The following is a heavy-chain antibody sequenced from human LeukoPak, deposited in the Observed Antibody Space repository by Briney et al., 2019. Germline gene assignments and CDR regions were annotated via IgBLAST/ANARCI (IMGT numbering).Heavy chain of an antibody. D-gene: IGHD1-26*01. Sequence: ASVKVSCKASGYTFTSYDINWVRQATGQGLEWMGWMNPNSGNTGYAQKLQGRVTMTRNTSVSTAYMELSSLRSEDTAVYYCARRTMWETHGWLSPDYWGQGTLVTVSS. V-gene: IGHV1-8*01. J-gene: IGHJ4*02. CDR1: GYTFTSYD. CDR2: MNPNSGNT. CDR3: ARRTMWETHGWLSPDY.